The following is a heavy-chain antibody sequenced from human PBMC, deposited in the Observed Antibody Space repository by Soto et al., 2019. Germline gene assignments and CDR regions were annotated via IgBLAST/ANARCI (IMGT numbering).Heavy chain of an antibody. CDR3: ARRWGDAFDI. CDR2: IYYSGST. V-gene: IGHV4-59*01. D-gene: IGHD1-26*01. Sequence: QVQLQESGPGLVKPSETLSLTCTVSGGSISSYYWSWIRQPPGKGLEWIGDIYYSGSTNYNPSLKSRVTISVDTSKNQFSLKLSSVTAADTAVYYCARRWGDAFDIWGQGTMVTVSS. J-gene: IGHJ3*02. CDR1: GGSISSYY.